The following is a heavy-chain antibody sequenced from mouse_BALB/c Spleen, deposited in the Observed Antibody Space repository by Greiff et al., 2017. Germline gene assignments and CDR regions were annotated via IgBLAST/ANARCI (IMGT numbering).Heavy chain of an antibody. Sequence: EVKVVESGGGLVKPGGSLKLSCAASGFTFSSYAMSWVRQTPEKRLEWVATISSGGSYTYYPDSVKGRFTISRDNAKNTLYLQMSSLRSEDTAMYYCARHEVREGYAMDYWGQGTSVTVSS. J-gene: IGHJ4*01. V-gene: IGHV5-9-3*01. CDR1: GFTFSSYA. CDR3: ARHEVREGYAMDY. CDR2: ISSGGSYT. D-gene: IGHD2-14*01.